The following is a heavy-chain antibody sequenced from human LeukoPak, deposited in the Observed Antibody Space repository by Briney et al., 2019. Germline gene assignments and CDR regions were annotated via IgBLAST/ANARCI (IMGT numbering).Heavy chain of an antibody. Sequence: GSLRLSCAASGFTFSSYGMPWVRQAPGKGLEWVAVISYAGDNKNYADSVKGRFTVSRDNSRNTLSLQMNSLRADDTAVYYCAGGPYYYDSSGYPGGLDYWGQGTLVTVSS. CDR2: ISYAGDNK. CDR1: GFTFSSYG. D-gene: IGHD3-22*01. CDR3: AGGPYYYDSSGYPGGLDY. J-gene: IGHJ4*02. V-gene: IGHV3-30*03.